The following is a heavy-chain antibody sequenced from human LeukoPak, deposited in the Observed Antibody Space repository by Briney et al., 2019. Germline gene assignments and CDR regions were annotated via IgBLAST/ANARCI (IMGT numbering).Heavy chain of an antibody. CDR2: IYTSGST. V-gene: IGHV4-4*09. CDR3: ARVKAAAGTVYFDY. D-gene: IGHD6-13*01. Sequence: SETLSLTCTVSGGSISSYYWSWIRQPPGKGLEWIGYIYTSGSTNYNPSLKSRVTISVDTSKNQFSLKLSSVTAADTAVYYCARVKAAAGTVYFDYWGQGTLVTVSS. J-gene: IGHJ4*02. CDR1: GGSISSYY.